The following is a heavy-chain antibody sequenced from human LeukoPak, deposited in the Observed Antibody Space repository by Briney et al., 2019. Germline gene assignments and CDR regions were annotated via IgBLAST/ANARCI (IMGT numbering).Heavy chain of an antibody. CDR3: ARTTSFTASGYDY. D-gene: IGHD6-25*01. J-gene: IGHJ4*02. CDR1: GYTFTNYH. Sequence: ASVKVSCKASGYTFTNYHINWVRQATGQGLEWMGWINPNTDDRGYAQRFQGRVTITRDTSRTTAYMELRSLTSEDTAVYFCARTTSFTASGYDYWGQGTLLTVSS. V-gene: IGHV1-8*03. CDR2: INPNTDDR.